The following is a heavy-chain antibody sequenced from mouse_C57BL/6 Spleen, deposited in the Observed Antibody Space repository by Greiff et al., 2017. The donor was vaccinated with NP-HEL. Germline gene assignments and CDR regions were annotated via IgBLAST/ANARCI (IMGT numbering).Heavy chain of an antibody. CDR2: INPGSGGT. V-gene: IGHV1-54*01. CDR1: GYAFTNYL. Sequence: QVQLQQSGAELVRPGTSVKVSCKASGYAFTNYLIEWVKQRPGQGLEWIGVINPGSGGTNYNEKFKGKATLTADKSSSTAYIQLSSLTSEDSAVYFCARRVYYGSSYHYAMDYWGQGTSVTVSS. CDR3: ARRVYYGSSYHYAMDY. J-gene: IGHJ4*01. D-gene: IGHD1-1*01.